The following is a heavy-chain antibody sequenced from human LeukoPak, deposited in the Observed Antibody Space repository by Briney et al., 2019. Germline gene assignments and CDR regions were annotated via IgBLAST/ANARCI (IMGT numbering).Heavy chain of an antibody. D-gene: IGHD3-9*01. CDR3: AIPPPTLTGLPFDY. V-gene: IGHV3-23*01. CDR1: GFTFSSYA. CDR2: ISGSGGST. Sequence: GGSLRLSCAASGFTFSSYAMSWVRQAPGEGRGWVSAISGSGGSTYYADSVKGRFTISRDNSKNTLYLQMNSLRAEDTAVYYCAIPPPTLTGLPFDYWGQGTLVTVSS. J-gene: IGHJ4*02.